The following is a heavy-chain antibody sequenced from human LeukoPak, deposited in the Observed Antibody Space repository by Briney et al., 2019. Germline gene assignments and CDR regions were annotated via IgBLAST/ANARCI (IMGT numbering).Heavy chain of an antibody. D-gene: IGHD1-26*01. CDR1: GYTFTSYA. CDR2: INTNTGNP. V-gene: IGHV7-4-1*02. J-gene: IGHJ4*02. Sequence: ASVKVSCKASGYTFTSYAMNWVRQAPGQGLEWMGWINTNTGNPTYAQGFTGRFVFSLDTSVSTAYLQISSLKAEDTAVYYCARDEPSGSYYYFHESPPNNWGQGTLVTVSS. CDR3: ARDEPSGSYYYFHESPPNN.